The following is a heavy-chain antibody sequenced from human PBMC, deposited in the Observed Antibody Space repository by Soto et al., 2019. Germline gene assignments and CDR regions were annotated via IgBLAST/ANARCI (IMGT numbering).Heavy chain of an antibody. V-gene: IGHV6-1*01. CDR3: ARPRIAAAGTSDFDY. Sequence: SQTLSLTCAISGDSVSSNSAAWNWIRQSPSRGLEWLGRTYYRSKWYNDYAVSVKSRITINPDTSKNQFSLKLSSVTAADTAVYYCARPRIAAAGTSDFDYWGQGTLVTVSS. CDR2: TYYRSKWYN. J-gene: IGHJ4*02. D-gene: IGHD6-13*01. CDR1: GDSVSSNSAA.